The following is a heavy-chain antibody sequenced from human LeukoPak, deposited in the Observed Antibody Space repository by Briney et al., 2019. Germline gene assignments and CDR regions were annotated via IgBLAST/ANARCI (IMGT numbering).Heavy chain of an antibody. J-gene: IGHJ3*02. CDR2: IYYSGST. CDR1: GGSISSYY. Sequence: PSETLSLTCTVSGGSISSYYWSWIRQPPGKGLEWIGYIYYSGSTNYNPSLKSRVTISVDTSKNQFSLKLSSVIAADTAVFYCASLTTADAFDIWGQGTMVTVSS. V-gene: IGHV4-59*01. CDR3: ASLTTADAFDI. D-gene: IGHD3-22*01.